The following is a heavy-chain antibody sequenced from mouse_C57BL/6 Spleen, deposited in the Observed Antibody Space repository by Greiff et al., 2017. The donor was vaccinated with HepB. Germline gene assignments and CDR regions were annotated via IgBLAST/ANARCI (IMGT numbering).Heavy chain of an antibody. Sequence: QVQLKQSGPGLVQPSQSLSITCTVSGFSLTSYGVHWVRQSPGKGLEWLGVIWSGGSTDYNAAFISRLSISKDNSKSQVFFKMNSLQADDTAIYYCARIYDGYPGYFDVWGTGTTVTVSS. D-gene: IGHD2-3*01. CDR3: ARIYDGYPGYFDV. CDR2: IWSGGST. CDR1: GFSLTSYG. J-gene: IGHJ1*03. V-gene: IGHV2-2*01.